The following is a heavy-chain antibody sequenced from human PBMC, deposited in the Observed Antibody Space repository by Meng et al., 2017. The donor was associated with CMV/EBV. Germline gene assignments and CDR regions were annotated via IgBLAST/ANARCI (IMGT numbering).Heavy chain of an antibody. CDR1: GGSVSSGSYY. V-gene: IGHV4-61*01. CDR3: ARGCEEYDTGPGSDP. CDR2: IYYSGNT. J-gene: IGHJ5*02. D-gene: IGHD1-1*01. Sequence: GSLRLSCTVSGGSVSSGSYYWSWLRQPPGKRLEWIGYIYYSGNTNYNPSLKSRVPISVDTSKNQFSLKLSSVTAADTAVYYCARGCEEYDTGPGSDPWGQGNLVTVSS.